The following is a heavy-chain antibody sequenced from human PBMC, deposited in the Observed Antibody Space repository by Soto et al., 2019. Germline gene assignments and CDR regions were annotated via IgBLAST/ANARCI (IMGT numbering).Heavy chain of an antibody. CDR2: IYYSGST. Sequence: PSETLSLTCTVSGGSISSSSYYWGWIRQPPGKGLEWIGGIYYSGSTYYNPSLTSRVTISVGTSKNQSSLKLSSVTAADTGVYYCARRGPELRYFARQYYYYMDVWGKGTRVTVS. V-gene: IGHV4-39*01. CDR3: ARRGPELRYFARQYYYYMDV. CDR1: GGSISSSSYY. J-gene: IGHJ6*03. D-gene: IGHD3-9*01.